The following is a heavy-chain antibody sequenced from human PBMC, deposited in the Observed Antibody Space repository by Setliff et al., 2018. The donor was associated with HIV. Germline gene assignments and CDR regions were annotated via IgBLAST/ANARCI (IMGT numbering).Heavy chain of an antibody. CDR2: IRSKADKYAT. CDR1: GFTFSGAG. CDR3: LLPCTSGWHNWADP. D-gene: IGHD6-19*01. J-gene: IGHJ5*02. Sequence: GESLKISCAASGFTFSGAGIHWVRQVSGKGLEWVGRIRSKADKYATDYGASAKGRFIISRDDSRKTAYLQMSSLRAEDTAMYYCLLPCTSGWHNWADPWGQGTLVTSPQ. V-gene: IGHV3-73*01.